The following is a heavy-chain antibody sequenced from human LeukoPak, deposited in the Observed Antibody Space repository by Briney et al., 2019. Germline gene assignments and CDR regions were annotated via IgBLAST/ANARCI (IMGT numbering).Heavy chain of an antibody. CDR1: GFTFSSYA. V-gene: IGHV3-48*01. CDR2: ISISSSTI. D-gene: IGHD6-13*01. Sequence: GGSLRLSCAASGFTFSSYAMSWVRQAPGKGLEWVSYISISSSTIYYADSVKGRFTISRDNAKNSLYLQMDSLRAEDTAVYYCAREIAAAGDFDYWGQGTLVTVSS. CDR3: AREIAAAGDFDY. J-gene: IGHJ4*02.